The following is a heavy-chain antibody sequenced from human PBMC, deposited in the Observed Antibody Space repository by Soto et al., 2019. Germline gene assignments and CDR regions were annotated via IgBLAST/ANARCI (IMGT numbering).Heavy chain of an antibody. CDR3: EICYLEWLPEGSWFDP. J-gene: IGHJ5*02. V-gene: IGHV3-33*01. CDR2: IWYDGSTK. D-gene: IGHD3-3*01. Sequence: QVQLLESGGGVVQPGRSLRLSCAASGFTFSSYGMHWVRQAPGKGLEWVAVIWYDGSTKYYADSVKGRFTISRDNSKNRRYRQMNSLRAEDTAVYYCEICYLEWLPEGSWFDPWGQGALVTVS. CDR1: GFTFSSYG.